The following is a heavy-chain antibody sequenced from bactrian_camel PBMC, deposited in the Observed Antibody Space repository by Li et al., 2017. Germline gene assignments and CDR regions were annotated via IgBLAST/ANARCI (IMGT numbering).Heavy chain of an antibody. J-gene: IGHJ6*01. V-gene: IGHV3S54*01. Sequence: VQLVESGGGSVQAGGSLRLSCEVSGSIDGTNCIGWFRQYPGKEREGVAAIVTLGGTTYYDDSVTGRFTISQDNAKKTTYLQMNSLKSEDTALYYCAHSQGGGSWYTSADFGYWGQGTQVTVS. CDR2: IVTLGGTT. CDR1: GSIDGTNC. CDR3: AHSQGGGSWYTSADFGY. D-gene: IGHD6*01.